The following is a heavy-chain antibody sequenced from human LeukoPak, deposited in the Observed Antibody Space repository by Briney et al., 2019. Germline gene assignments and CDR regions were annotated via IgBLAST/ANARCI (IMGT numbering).Heavy chain of an antibody. CDR3: AKPPRGSGEDY. D-gene: IGHD3-10*01. V-gene: IGHV3-23*01. Sequence: GGSLRLSCAASGFTFSSYAMSWVRQAPGKGLERVSSISGSGGNTYYADSVKGRFTISRDNSKNTLYLQMNSLRAEDTAVYYCAKPPRGSGEDYWGQGTLVTVSS. J-gene: IGHJ4*02. CDR2: ISGSGGNT. CDR1: GFTFSSYA.